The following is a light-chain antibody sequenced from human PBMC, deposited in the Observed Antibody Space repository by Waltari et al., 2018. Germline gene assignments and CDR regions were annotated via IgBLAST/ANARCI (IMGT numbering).Light chain of an antibody. Sequence: QSALTQPASVSGSPGQSITISCTGTSSDIGGYNFVSWYQLPPGEAPKLMIYGVSNRASGVSSRFSGSKSGNTASLTISGLQAEDEADYYCTSYTSSNTWVFGGGTEVTV. CDR2: GVS. CDR1: SSDIGGYNF. V-gene: IGLV2-14*03. J-gene: IGLJ3*02. CDR3: TSYTSSNTWV.